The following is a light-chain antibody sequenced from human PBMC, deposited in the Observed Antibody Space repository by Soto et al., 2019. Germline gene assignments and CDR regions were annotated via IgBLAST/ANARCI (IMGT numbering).Light chain of an antibody. Sequence: IQMTQAASGLSAYKGDRVTITCRVSQSISSCLAWYQQQPGKAPNLLLFDAFSFDSGVPSRFSGSRSGTEFTLPNSSLQPADYATYYCQQYNSYSPLTFGGGTNVDI. CDR3: QQYNSYSPLT. V-gene: IGKV1-5*01. J-gene: IGKJ4*01. CDR2: DAF. CDR1: QSISSC.